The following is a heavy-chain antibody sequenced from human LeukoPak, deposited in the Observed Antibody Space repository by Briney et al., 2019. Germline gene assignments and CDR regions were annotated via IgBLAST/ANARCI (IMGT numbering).Heavy chain of an antibody. V-gene: IGHV3-11*05. Sequence: GGSLRLSCAASGFDSNDYYMTWIRQAPGRGLEWVSYMSTTGTYTNYADSVEGRFTISRDNAKNSLYLQMNSLRAEDTALYYCAGGGGWYWGQGTLVTVSS. D-gene: IGHD2-15*01. J-gene: IGHJ4*02. CDR3: AGGGGWY. CDR1: GFDSNDYY. CDR2: MSTTGTYT.